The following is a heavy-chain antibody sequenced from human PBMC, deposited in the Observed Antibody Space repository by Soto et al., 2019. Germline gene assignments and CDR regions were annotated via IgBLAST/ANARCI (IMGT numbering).Heavy chain of an antibody. CDR2: IYTSGST. D-gene: IGHD3-22*01. J-gene: IGHJ3*02. Sequence: QVQLQESGPGLVKPSEILYLTCTVSGGSISSYYWSWIRQPAGKGLEWIGRIYTSGSTNYNPSLKSRVTMSVDTSKNQFSLKLSSVTAADTAVYYCARIPEGYYYDSSGDAFDIWGQGTMVTASS. V-gene: IGHV4-4*07. CDR1: GGSISSYY. CDR3: ARIPEGYYYDSSGDAFDI.